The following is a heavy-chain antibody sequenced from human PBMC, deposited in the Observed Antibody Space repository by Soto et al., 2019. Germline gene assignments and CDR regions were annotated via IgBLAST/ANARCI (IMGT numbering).Heavy chain of an antibody. D-gene: IGHD6-19*01. CDR1: GFTFSDYY. V-gene: IGHV3-11*05. CDR3: ARDFSGWYDGMDV. J-gene: IGHJ6*02. CDR2: ISSSSNYT. Sequence: QVQLVESGGGLVKPGGSLRLSCAASGFTFSDYYMSWIRQAPGKGLEWVSYISSSSNYTNYADSVKGRFTISRDNAKNSLYLQMNSLRAEDTAVYYCARDFSGWYDGMDVWGQGTTVTVSS.